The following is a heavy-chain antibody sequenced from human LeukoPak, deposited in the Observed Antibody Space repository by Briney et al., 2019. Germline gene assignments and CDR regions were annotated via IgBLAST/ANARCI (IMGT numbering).Heavy chain of an antibody. D-gene: IGHD6-19*01. CDR3: ARDEQWLVDY. J-gene: IGHJ4*02. CDR2: ISLYNGNT. V-gene: IGHV1-18*01. Sequence: ASVKVSYKASGYTFTSYGISWVRQAPGQGLEWMGWISLYNGNTKYAQKLQGRVTLTTDTSTSTAYMELRSLRSDDTAVYYCARDEQWLVDYWGQGTLVTVSS. CDR1: GYTFTSYG.